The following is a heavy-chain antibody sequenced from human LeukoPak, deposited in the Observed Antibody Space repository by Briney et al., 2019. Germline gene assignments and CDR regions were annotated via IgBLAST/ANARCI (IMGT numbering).Heavy chain of an antibody. D-gene: IGHD6-19*01. V-gene: IGHV3-15*01. CDR2: IKSKTDGGTT. CDR3: AIEGYISGLWHAFDM. Sequence: GGSLRLPCPAPGFTFSNARMNRVRQAPGKGLEWVGRIKSKTDGGTTDYAAPVKGRFTISRDDSKNTLYLQMNSLKTEDTAVYYRAIEGYISGLWHAFDMASQGTMVTVSS. CDR1: GFTFSNAR. J-gene: IGHJ3*02.